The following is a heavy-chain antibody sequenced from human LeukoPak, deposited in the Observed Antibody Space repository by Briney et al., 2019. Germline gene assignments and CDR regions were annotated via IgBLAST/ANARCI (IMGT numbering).Heavy chain of an antibody. J-gene: IGHJ6*02. D-gene: IGHD2-15*01. CDR3: AKSGRVVAATPSDV. CDR1: GFTLSSYG. Sequence: GRSLRLSCAASGFTLSSYGMHWVRQAPGKGLEWVAVISYDGSNKYYADSVKGRFTISRDNSQNTLYLQMNSLRAEDTAVYYCAKSGRVVAATPSDVWGQGTTVTVSS. V-gene: IGHV3-30*18. CDR2: ISYDGSNK.